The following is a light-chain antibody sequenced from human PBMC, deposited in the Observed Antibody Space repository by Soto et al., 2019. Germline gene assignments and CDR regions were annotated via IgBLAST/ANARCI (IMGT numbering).Light chain of an antibody. Sequence: AIQVTQSPSSLSASVGDRVTITCRTSQGIRSALGWYQQKPGKVPKLLIYAASTLQSGVPSRFSGSGSGRDFTLTISSLQPEDFATYYCQHYESYPWTFGRGTKVEI. CDR1: QGIRSA. CDR2: AAS. J-gene: IGKJ1*01. CDR3: QHYESYPWT. V-gene: IGKV1-6*01.